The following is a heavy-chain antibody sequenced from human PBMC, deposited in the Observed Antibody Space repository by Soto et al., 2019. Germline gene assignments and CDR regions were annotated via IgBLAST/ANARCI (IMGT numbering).Heavy chain of an antibody. D-gene: IGHD6-13*01. CDR2: ITSKAYGGTT. CDR3: TRGLAAAGRYYYYGMDV. Sequence: PGGSLRLSCTASGFTFGDYAMSWFRQAPGKGLEWVGFITSKAYGGTTENAASVKGRFTISRDDSKSIAYLQMNSLKTEDTAVYYCTRGLAAAGRYYYYGMDVWGQGTTVTVSS. J-gene: IGHJ6*02. V-gene: IGHV3-49*03. CDR1: GFTFGDYA.